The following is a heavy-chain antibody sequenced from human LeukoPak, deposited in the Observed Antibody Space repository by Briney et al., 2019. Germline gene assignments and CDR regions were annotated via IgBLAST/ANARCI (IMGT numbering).Heavy chain of an antibody. CDR2: ISGGGEST. D-gene: IGHD3-16*01. CDR3: AKDRVGGLTIVDY. CDR1: GFTFSSYA. J-gene: IGHJ4*02. Sequence: PGGSLRLSCAASGFTFSSYAVTWVRQAPGKGLEWVSTISGGGESTLYADSVKGRFTISRDNTKNTLYLQMNSLRAEDTAVYYCAKDRVGGLTIVDYWGQGTLVTVSS. V-gene: IGHV3-23*01.